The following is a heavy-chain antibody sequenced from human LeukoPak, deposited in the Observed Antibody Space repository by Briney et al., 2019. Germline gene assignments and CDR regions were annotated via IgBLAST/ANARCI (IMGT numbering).Heavy chain of an antibody. CDR2: ISGSGGST. CDR3: AKDQIENWTPDY. D-gene: IGHD1-1*01. J-gene: IGHJ4*02. V-gene: IGHV3-23*01. Sequence: GALRLSCAASGFTFSSYAMSWVRQAPGKGLEWVSAISGSGGSTYYADSVKGRFTISRDNSKNTLYLQMNSLRAEDTAVYYCAKDQIENWTPDYWGQGTLVTVSS. CDR1: GFTFSSYA.